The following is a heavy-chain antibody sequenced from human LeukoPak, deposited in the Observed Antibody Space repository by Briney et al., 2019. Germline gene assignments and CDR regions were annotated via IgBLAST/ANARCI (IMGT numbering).Heavy chain of an antibody. J-gene: IGHJ4*02. CDR2: ISGSGGST. Sequence: GGSLSLSCAASGFTFSSYAMSWVRQAPRKGLEWVSAISGSGGSTYYADSVKGRFTISRDNSKNTLYLQMNSLRAEDTAVYYCAKVTKVVVAATPIDYWGQGTLVTVSS. CDR3: AKVTKVVVAATPIDY. CDR1: GFTFSSYA. D-gene: IGHD2-15*01. V-gene: IGHV3-23*01.